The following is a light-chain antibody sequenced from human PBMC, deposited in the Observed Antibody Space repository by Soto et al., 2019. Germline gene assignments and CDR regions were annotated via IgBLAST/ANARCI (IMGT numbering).Light chain of an antibody. CDR1: SSNIGAGYD. J-gene: IGLJ2*01. Sequence: QSVLTQPPSVSGAPGQRVTISCTGSSSNIGAGYDVHWYQQLPGTAPKLLIYVNSNRPSGVPDRFSGSKSVTSASLAITGLKAEDEADYYCQSYDRSLSGLVFGGGTKLTVL. V-gene: IGLV1-40*01. CDR2: VNS. CDR3: QSYDRSLSGLV.